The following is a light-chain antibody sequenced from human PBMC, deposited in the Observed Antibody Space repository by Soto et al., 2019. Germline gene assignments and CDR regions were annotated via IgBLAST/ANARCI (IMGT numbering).Light chain of an antibody. CDR2: GAS. CDR3: HQYKNWVST. CDR1: ESGGIN. V-gene: IGKV3-15*01. J-gene: IGKJ1*01. Sequence: EIVMTQSPATLSVSPGERATLSCRASESGGINLPSYQQKPGQAPSLRIYGASTRATGIPARFSGTGSGTEFTLTISSLQSEDFAVYYCHQYKNWVSTFGQGTKVDIK.